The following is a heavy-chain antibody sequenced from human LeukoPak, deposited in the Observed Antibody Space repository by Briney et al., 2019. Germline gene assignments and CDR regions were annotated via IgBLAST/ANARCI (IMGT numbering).Heavy chain of an antibody. J-gene: IGHJ4*02. Sequence: GASVKVSCKASGYTFTGYYMHWVRQAPGQGLEWMGWINPNSGGTNYAQKFQGRVTMTRDTSISTAYMELSRLRSDDTAVYYCARDRWYYYGSGRWYYFDYWGQGTLVTVSS. CDR3: ARDRWYYYGSGRWYYFDY. CDR1: GYTFTGYY. V-gene: IGHV1-2*02. D-gene: IGHD3-10*01. CDR2: INPNSGGT.